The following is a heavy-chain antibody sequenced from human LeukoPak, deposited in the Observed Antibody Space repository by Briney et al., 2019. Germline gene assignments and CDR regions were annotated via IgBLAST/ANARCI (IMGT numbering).Heavy chain of an antibody. J-gene: IGHJ4*02. D-gene: IGHD6-19*01. Sequence: GGSLRLSCAASGFTFSSYDMHWVRQAPGKGLEWAAFISHDGSNKYYADSVKGRFTISRDNSKNTLYLQMNSLRAEDTAVYYCAREGIGVAGLFDYWGQGTLVTVSS. CDR1: GFTFSSYD. CDR3: AREGIGVAGLFDY. CDR2: ISHDGSNK. V-gene: IGHV3-30*04.